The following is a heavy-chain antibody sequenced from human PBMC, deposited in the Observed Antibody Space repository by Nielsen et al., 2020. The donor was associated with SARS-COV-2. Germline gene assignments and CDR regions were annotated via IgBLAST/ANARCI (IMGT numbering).Heavy chain of an antibody. D-gene: IGHD3-9*01. Sequence: SETLSLTCAVYGGSFSGYYWSWIRQLPGKGLEWIGYIYYSGSTNYNPSLKSRVTISVDTSKNQFSLKLSSVTAADTAVYYCAGATTYDILTGLHSWFDPWGQGTLVTVSS. CDR1: GGSFSGYY. CDR2: IYYSGST. V-gene: IGHV4-59*01. CDR3: AGATTYDILTGLHSWFDP. J-gene: IGHJ5*02.